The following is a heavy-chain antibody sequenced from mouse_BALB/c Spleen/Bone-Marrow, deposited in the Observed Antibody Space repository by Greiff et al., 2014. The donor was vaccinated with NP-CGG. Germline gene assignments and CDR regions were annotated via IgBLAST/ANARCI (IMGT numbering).Heavy chain of an antibody. CDR3: ARRRDYDYFDY. CDR1: GFTFSNYG. D-gene: IGHD2-4*01. Sequence: EVHLVESGGDLVKPGGSLKLSCAASGFTFSNYGMSWVRQIPDKRLEWVATIGSGDTYTFYPDSVKGRFTISRDNTKNTLTLQMTSLKSEDTAMYYCARRRDYDYFDYWGQGTTLTVSS. CDR2: IGSGDTYT. J-gene: IGHJ2*01. V-gene: IGHV5-6*01.